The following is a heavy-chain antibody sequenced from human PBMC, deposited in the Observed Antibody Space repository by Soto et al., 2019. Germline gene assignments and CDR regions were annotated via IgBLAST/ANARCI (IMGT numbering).Heavy chain of an antibody. CDR2: ISAYNGNT. V-gene: IGHV1-18*01. CDR1: GYTFTSYG. Sequence: QVQLVQSGSEVKKPGASLQVSCKPSGYTFTSYGITWARQAPGQGLEWMGWISAYNGNTNYAQNVQGRVTMTTNTSTRTVYRELRTMISDDTAVYYCARGPYYYGSGSFGWGDYWGQGTLVTVSS. J-gene: IGHJ4*02. D-gene: IGHD3-10*01. CDR3: ARGPYYYGSGSFGWGDY.